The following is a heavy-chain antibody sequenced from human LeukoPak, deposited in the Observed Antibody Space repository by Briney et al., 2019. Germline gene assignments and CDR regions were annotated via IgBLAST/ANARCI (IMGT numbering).Heavy chain of an antibody. D-gene: IGHD3-22*01. V-gene: IGHV4-39*01. J-gene: IGHJ4*02. Sequence: SETLSLTCSVSGGSISSSSYYWGWIRQPPGKGLEWIGSIYDNGSTYYNPSLQSRVTISGDTSKNQFSLKLSSVTAADTAVYYCARQGHYYDSSGYYFDYWGQGTLVTVSS. CDR2: IYDNGST. CDR1: GGSISSSSYY. CDR3: ARQGHYYDSSGYYFDY.